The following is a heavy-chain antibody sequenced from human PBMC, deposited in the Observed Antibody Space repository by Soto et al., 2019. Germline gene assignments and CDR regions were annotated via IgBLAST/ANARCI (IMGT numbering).Heavy chain of an antibody. D-gene: IGHD3-10*01. Sequence: PSETLSLTCAVYGGAFSGYYWSWIRQPPGKGLEWIGEINHSGSTNYNPSLKSRVTISVDTSKNQFSLKLNSVTAADTAVYYCARGPRITMVRGVMRIDPWGQGTLVTVSS. J-gene: IGHJ5*02. CDR1: GGAFSGYY. CDR3: ARGPRITMVRGVMRIDP. V-gene: IGHV4-34*01. CDR2: INHSGST.